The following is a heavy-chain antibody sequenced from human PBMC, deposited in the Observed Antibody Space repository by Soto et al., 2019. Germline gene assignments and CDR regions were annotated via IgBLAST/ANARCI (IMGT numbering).Heavy chain of an antibody. CDR3: ARGEIALRPRARYYYGMDV. Sequence: PSETLSLTCAVYGGSFSGYYWSWIRQPPGKGLEWIGEINHSGSTNYNPSLKSRVTISVDTSKNQFSLKLSSVTAADTAVYYCARGEIALRPRARYYYGMDVWGQGTTVTVSS. D-gene: IGHD2-15*01. CDR2: INHSGST. V-gene: IGHV4-34*01. CDR1: GGSFSGYY. J-gene: IGHJ6*02.